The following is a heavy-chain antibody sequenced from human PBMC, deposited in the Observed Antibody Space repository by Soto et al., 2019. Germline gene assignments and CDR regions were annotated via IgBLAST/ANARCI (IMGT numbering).Heavy chain of an antibody. J-gene: IGHJ4*02. Sequence: EVQLVESGGGLVKPGGSLRLSCAASGFTFSTYSMSWVRQAPGKGLGWVSSIGGRSIYIYYADSLRGRFTISRDNAKNSLYRQMNSLRAEDTAVYYCASNIPGRHIDYWGQGTLVTVSS. CDR3: ASNIPGRHIDY. V-gene: IGHV3-21*01. CDR1: GFTFSTYS. CDR2: IGGRSIYI.